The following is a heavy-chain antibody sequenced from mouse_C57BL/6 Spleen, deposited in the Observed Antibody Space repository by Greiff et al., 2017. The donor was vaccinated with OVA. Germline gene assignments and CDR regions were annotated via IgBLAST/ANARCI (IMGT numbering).Heavy chain of an antibody. Sequence: EVKLVESGGGLVQPGGSLKLSCAASGFTFSDYYMYWVRQTPEKRLEWVAYISNGGGSTYYPDTVKGRFTISRDNAKNTLYLQMSRLKSEDTAMYYCARRYGNYGGYFDVWGTGTTVTVSS. J-gene: IGHJ1*03. CDR1: GFTFSDYY. CDR2: ISNGGGST. CDR3: ARRYGNYGGYFDV. D-gene: IGHD2-10*02. V-gene: IGHV5-12*01.